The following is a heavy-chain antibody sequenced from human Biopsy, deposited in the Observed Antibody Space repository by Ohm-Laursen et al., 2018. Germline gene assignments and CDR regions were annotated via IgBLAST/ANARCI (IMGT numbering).Heavy chain of an antibody. CDR3: ARGGSGSFPFDY. V-gene: IGHV4-59*11. CDR1: GGSFTGHY. D-gene: IGHD3-10*01. CDR2: ISYTGYT. J-gene: IGHJ4*02. Sequence: PSQTLSLTCTVSGGSFTGHYWSWIRQPPGKGLERIGHISYTGYTSYNASLKSRVTISVDTSRNHFSLRLSSLTAADTAVYYCARGGSGSFPFDYWGPGTLVTVSS.